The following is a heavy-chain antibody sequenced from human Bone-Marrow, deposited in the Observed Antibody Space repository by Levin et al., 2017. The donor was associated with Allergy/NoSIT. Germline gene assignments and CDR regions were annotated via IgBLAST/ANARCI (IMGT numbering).Heavy chain of an antibody. CDR3: TRSGIAAAALNWFDP. J-gene: IGHJ5*02. CDR2: IRSKAYGGTT. V-gene: IGHV3-49*03. Sequence: GGSLRLSCTASGFTFGDYAMSWFRQAPGKGLEWVGFIRSKAYGGTTEYAASVKGRFTISRDDSKSIAYLQMNSLKTEDTAVYYCTRSGIAAAALNWFDPWGQGTLVTVSS. D-gene: IGHD6-13*01. CDR1: GFTFGDYA.